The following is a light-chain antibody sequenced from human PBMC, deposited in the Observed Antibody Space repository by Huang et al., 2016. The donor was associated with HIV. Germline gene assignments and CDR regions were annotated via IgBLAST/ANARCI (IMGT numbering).Light chain of an antibody. CDR2: AAS. V-gene: IGKV1-8*01. CDR3: QQYYSYPPYT. CDR1: QGISSD. Sequence: AIRITQSPASLSASTGDRVNSTCRESQGISSDLAWDKQKPRKAPKLLIYAASTLQSRGPSRFSGSGSGTDFTLTISCLQYEDFATYYCQQYYSYPPYTFGQGTKLEIK. J-gene: IGKJ2*01.